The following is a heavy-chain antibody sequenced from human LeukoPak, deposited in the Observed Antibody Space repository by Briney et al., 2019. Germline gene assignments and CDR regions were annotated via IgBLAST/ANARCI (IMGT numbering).Heavy chain of an antibody. D-gene: IGHD6-13*01. CDR1: GAFIRGGGVY. Sequence: PSQTLSLTCTVSGAFIRGGGVYWSWIRQPPGKGLEWIGYIYHSGTTYYSPSLKSRVTISIDTSKNQFSLKLRSVTAADTAVYYCATIAADRIDAFDIWGQGTMVTVSS. CDR2: IYHSGTT. CDR3: ATIAADRIDAFDI. V-gene: IGHV4-30-2*01. J-gene: IGHJ3*02.